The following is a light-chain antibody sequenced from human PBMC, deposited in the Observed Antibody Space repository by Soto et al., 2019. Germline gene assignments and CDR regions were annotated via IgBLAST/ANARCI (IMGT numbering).Light chain of an antibody. CDR2: GAS. CDR3: QESNRVPFT. Sequence: DIQMTQSQTSLSASVGDRVNITCRASQSISNYLNWYQQKLGKAPKLLIYGASSLQSGVPSRFSGSGSGTDFTLIISSLQPEDSATYYGQESNRVPFTFGGGTKLEIK. V-gene: IGKV1-39*01. CDR1: QSISNY. J-gene: IGKJ4*01.